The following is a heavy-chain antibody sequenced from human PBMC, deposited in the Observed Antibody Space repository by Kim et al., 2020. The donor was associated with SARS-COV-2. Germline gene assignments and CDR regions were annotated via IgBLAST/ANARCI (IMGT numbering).Heavy chain of an antibody. V-gene: IGHV1-18*01. D-gene: IGHD6-13*01. Sequence: ASVKVSCKASGYTFSTYGFNWVRQAPGQGLEWMGWISSDNGDTNYAQKFQGRVTMTTDTSTGTAYMELRSLRSDDTAVYYCARGYSSSGDAFDIWGQGTMVTVSS. CDR1: GYTFSTYG. CDR3: ARGYSSSGDAFDI. J-gene: IGHJ3*02. CDR2: ISSDNGDT.